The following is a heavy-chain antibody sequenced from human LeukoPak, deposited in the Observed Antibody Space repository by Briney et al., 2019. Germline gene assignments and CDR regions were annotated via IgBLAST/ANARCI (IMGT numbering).Heavy chain of an antibody. Sequence: SETLSLTCTVSGGSISSSSYYWGWIRQPPGKGLEWIGSIYYSGSTYYNPSLKSRVTISVDTSKNQFSLKLSSVTAADTAVYYCARDPSGYYVRRFDPWGQGTLVTVSS. CDR3: ARDPSGYYVRRFDP. V-gene: IGHV4-39*02. J-gene: IGHJ5*02. CDR2: IYYSGST. D-gene: IGHD3-3*01. CDR1: GGSISSSSYY.